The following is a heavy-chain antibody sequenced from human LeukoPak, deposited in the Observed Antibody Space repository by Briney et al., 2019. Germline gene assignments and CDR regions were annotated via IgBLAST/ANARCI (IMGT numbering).Heavy chain of an antibody. CDR2: ISWNSGSI. V-gene: IGHV3-9*03. J-gene: IGHJ3*02. CDR1: GFTFDDYA. D-gene: IGHD4-17*01. CDR3: AKDLCAVTTGCAFDI. Sequence: GRSLRLSCAASGFTFDDYAMHWVRQAPGKGLEWVSGISWNSGSIGYADSVKGRFTISRDNAKNSLYLQMNSLSAEDMALYYCAKDLCAVTTGCAFDIWGQGTMVTVSS.